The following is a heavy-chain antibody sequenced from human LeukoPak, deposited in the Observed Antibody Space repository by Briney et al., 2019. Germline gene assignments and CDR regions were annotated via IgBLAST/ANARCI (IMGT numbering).Heavy chain of an antibody. V-gene: IGHV1-24*01. CDR2: FDPEDGET. J-gene: IGHJ5*02. CDR3: ARDTGYCSGGSCLMGWFDP. CDR1: GYTLTELS. Sequence: ASVKVSCKVSGYTLTELSMHWVRQAPGKGLEWMGGFDPEDGETIYAQKFQGRVTMTEDTSTDTAYMELSSLRSEDTAVYYCARDTGYCSGGSCLMGWFDPWGQGTLVTVSS. D-gene: IGHD2-15*01.